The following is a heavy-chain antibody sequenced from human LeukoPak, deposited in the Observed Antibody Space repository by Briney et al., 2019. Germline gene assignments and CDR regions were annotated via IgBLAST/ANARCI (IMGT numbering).Heavy chain of an antibody. Sequence: GGSLRLSCAASGFTFSIYAMSWVRQAPGKGLEWVSAISANGGSTYYADSVRGRFTISRDNSENTLYLQMNTLRAEDTAVHYCAKDRQHSRFDILTGYYYFDYWGQGTLVTVSS. CDR3: AKDRQHSRFDILTGYYYFDY. J-gene: IGHJ4*02. CDR1: GFTFSIYA. CDR2: ISANGGST. D-gene: IGHD3-9*01. V-gene: IGHV3-23*01.